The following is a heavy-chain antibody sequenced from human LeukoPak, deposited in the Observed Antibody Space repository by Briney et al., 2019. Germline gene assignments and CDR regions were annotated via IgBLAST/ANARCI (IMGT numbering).Heavy chain of an antibody. J-gene: IGHJ4*02. Sequence: PGGSLRLSCAASGFTFSTSAMNWVRQAPGKGLEWVAIISYDGSNEYYADSVKGRFTISRDNSKNTLYLQMNSLRAEDTAVYYCAKGGYYDSSGYLAYWGQGTLVTVSS. V-gene: IGHV3-30*04. CDR1: GFTFSTSA. CDR2: ISYDGSNE. D-gene: IGHD3-22*01. CDR3: AKGGYYDSSGYLAY.